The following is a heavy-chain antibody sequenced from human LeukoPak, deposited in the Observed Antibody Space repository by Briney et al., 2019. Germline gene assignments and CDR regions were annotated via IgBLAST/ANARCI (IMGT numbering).Heavy chain of an antibody. D-gene: IGHD1-1*01. J-gene: IGHJ1*01. V-gene: IGHV4-4*07. CDR2: SYATGNA. Sequence: SETLSLTCTVSGGSISNYFWSWIRQPAGKGLEWIGRSYATGNANYNPSLKSRVTISIDRSNNQFSLTLTSVTAADTAVYYCARAGNGAWFPQIDLWGQGTLVTVSS. CDR1: GGSISNYF. CDR3: ARAGNGAWFPQIDL.